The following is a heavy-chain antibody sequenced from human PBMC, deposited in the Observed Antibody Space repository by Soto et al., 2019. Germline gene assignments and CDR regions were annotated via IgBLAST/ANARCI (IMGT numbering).Heavy chain of an antibody. CDR2: ISAYNGNT. CDR1: GYTFTRYG. Sequence: ASVKVSCKASGYTFTRYGISWVRQAPGQGLEWMGWISAYNGNTNYAQKLQGRVTMTTDTSTSTAYMELRSLRSDDTAVYYCARDSQWLVQYWFDPWGQGTLVTVSS. V-gene: IGHV1-18*01. CDR3: ARDSQWLVQYWFDP. J-gene: IGHJ5*02. D-gene: IGHD6-19*01.